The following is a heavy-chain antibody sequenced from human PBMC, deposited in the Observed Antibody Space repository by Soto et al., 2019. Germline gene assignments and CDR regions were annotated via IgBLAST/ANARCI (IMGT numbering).Heavy chain of an antibody. CDR3: ARVRGRSYGSLFDP. CDR2: IWYDGSNK. CDR1: GFTFSSYG. D-gene: IGHD5-18*01. J-gene: IGHJ5*02. Sequence: GGSLRLSCAASGFTFSSYGMHWVRQAPGKGLEWVAVIWYDGSNKYYADSVKGRFTISRDNSKNTLYLQMNSLRAEDTAVYYCARVRGRSYGSLFDPWGQGTLVTVSS. V-gene: IGHV3-33*01.